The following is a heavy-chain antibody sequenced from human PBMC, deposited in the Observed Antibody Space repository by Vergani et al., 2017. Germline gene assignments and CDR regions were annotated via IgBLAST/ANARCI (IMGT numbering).Heavy chain of an antibody. V-gene: IGHV1-18*01. CDR3: ARDVRYSSSWILGFFDY. CDR2: ISAYNGNT. CDR1: GYTFTSYG. D-gene: IGHD6-13*01. Sequence: QVLLVQSGAEVKKPGASVKVSCKASGYTFTSYGIGWVRQAPGQGLEWMGWISAYNGNTNYAQKLQGRVTMTTDTSTSTAYMELRSLRSDDTAVYYCARDVRYSSSWILGFFDYWGQGTLVTVSS. J-gene: IGHJ4*02.